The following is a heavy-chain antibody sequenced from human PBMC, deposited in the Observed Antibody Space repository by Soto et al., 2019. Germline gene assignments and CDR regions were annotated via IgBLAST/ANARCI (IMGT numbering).Heavy chain of an antibody. J-gene: IGHJ4*02. CDR3: ASSMGRGGNDY. D-gene: IGHD3-10*01. V-gene: IGHV3-7*05. CDR1: GFTFSAYC. Sequence: EVQLVESGGGLVQPGGSLRLSCAASGFTFSAYCMSWVRQAPGKGLECVANIKTHGSEKYYVDPVKGRFTISRDNAKNSLYLQMNSLRAEDTAVYYCASSMGRGGNDYWGQGTLVAVSS. CDR2: IKTHGSEK.